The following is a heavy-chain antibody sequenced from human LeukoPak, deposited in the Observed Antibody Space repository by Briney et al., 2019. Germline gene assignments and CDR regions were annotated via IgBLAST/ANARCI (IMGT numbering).Heavy chain of an antibody. CDR2: IIPIFGTA. CDR1: GGTFSSYA. Sequence: SVKVSCKASGGTFSSYAISWVRQAPGQGLEWMGGIIPIFGTANYAQKFQGRVTITADESTSTAYMELSSLRSEDTAVYYCASHCSSTSCPRRTDYWGQGTLVTVSS. V-gene: IGHV1-69*13. J-gene: IGHJ4*02. CDR3: ASHCSSTSCPRRTDY. D-gene: IGHD2-2*01.